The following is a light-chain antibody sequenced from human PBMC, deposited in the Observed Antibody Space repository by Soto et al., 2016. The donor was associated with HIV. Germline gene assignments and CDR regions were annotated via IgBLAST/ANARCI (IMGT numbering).Light chain of an antibody. Sequence: SYELTQPPSVSVAPGKTAKITCGGNNIGTESVHWYQQKPGQAPVLVVYDDSDRPSGIPERFSGSNSVNTATLTISRVEVGDEADYYCQVWDGTNDHHVVFGGGTKLTVL. V-gene: IGLV3-21*03. CDR3: QVWDGTNDHHVV. J-gene: IGLJ2*01. CDR1: NIGTES. CDR2: DDS.